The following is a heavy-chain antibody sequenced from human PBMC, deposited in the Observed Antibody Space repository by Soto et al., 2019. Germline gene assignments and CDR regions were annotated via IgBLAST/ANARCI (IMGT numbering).Heavy chain of an antibody. CDR3: ARVRNDYGDYFDY. CDR1: GGSISSYY. J-gene: IGHJ4*02. Sequence: QVQLQESGPGLVKPSETLSLTCTVSGGSISSYYWSWIRQPPGKGLEWIGYIYYSGSTNYNPSLKSRVTISVDTSKNQFSLKLSSVTAADTAVYYCARVRNDYGDYFDYWGQGTLVTVSS. CDR2: IYYSGST. D-gene: IGHD4-17*01. V-gene: IGHV4-59*01.